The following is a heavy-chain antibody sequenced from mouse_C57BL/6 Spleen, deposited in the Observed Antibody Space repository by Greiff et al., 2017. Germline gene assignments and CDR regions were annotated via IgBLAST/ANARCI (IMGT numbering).Heavy chain of an antibody. Sequence: VQLQQSGPELVKPGASVKISCKASGYSFTGYYMNWVKQSPEKSLEWIGEINPSTGGTTYNQKFKAKATLTVDKSSSTAYMQLKSLTSEDSAVYYCASGGSYGGFAYWGQGTLVTVSA. J-gene: IGHJ3*01. D-gene: IGHD1-1*02. CDR3: ASGGSYGGFAY. CDR2: INPSTGGT. CDR1: GYSFTGYY. V-gene: IGHV1-42*01.